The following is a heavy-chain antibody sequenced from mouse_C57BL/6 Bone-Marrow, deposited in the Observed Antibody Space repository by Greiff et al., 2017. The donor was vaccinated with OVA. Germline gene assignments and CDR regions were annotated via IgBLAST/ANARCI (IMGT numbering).Heavy chain of an antibody. Sequence: QVQLQQPGAELVRPGTSVKLSCKASGYTFTSYWMHWVKQRPGQGLEWIGVIDPSDSYTNYNQKFKGKATLTVDTSSSTAYMQLSSLTSEDSAVYYCARGYCGPFDYWGQGTTLTVSS. CDR2: IDPSDSYT. D-gene: IGHD1-2*01. CDR3: ARGYCGPFDY. V-gene: IGHV1-59*01. CDR1: GYTFTSYW. J-gene: IGHJ2*01.